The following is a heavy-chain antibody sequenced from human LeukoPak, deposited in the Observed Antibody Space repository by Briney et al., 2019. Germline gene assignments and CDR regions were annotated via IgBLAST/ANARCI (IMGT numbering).Heavy chain of an antibody. CDR3: ATALFPGIAVAGGFDY. CDR1: GYTLTELS. V-gene: IGHV1-24*01. J-gene: IGHJ4*02. D-gene: IGHD6-19*01. CDR2: FDPEDGET. Sequence: GASVKVSCKVSGYTLTELSMHWVRQAPGKGLEWMGGFDPEDGETIYAQKSQGRVTMTEDTSTDTAYMELSSLKSEDTAVYYCATALFPGIAVAGGFDYWGQGTLVTVSS.